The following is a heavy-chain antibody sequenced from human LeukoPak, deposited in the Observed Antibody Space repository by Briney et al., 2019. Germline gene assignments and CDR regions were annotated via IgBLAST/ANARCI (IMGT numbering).Heavy chain of an antibody. CDR2: INPTGGST. Sequence: ASVKVSCKASGYTFTAYYIHWMRQAPGEGLEWMGIINPTGGSTSYAQKFQGRVTMTRDTSTSTVYMELRSLRSEDTAVYYCARDHYHKIHSVMVTAPDYWGQGTLVIVSS. J-gene: IGHJ4*02. CDR3: ARDHYHKIHSVMVTAPDY. V-gene: IGHV1-46*01. CDR1: GYTFTAYY. D-gene: IGHD2-21*02.